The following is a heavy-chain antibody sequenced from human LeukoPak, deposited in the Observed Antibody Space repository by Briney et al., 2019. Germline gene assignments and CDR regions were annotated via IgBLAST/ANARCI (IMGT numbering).Heavy chain of an antibody. CDR3: ARDLRGSGSSDY. J-gene: IGHJ4*02. V-gene: IGHV3-21*01. D-gene: IGHD3-10*01. Sequence: GGSLRLSCAASGFTFSSYEMNWVRQAPGKGLEWVSSISSSSSYIYYADSVKGPFTISRDNAKNSLYLQMNSLRAEDTAVYYCARDLRGSGSSDYWGQGTLVTVSS. CDR1: GFTFSSYE. CDR2: ISSSSSYI.